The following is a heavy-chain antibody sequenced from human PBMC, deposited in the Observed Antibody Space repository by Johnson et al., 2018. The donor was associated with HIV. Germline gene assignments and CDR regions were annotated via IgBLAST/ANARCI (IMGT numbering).Heavy chain of an antibody. V-gene: IGHV3-66*02. Sequence: VQLVESGGGLVQPGGSLRLSCAASGFTVSSNYMSWVRQAPGKGLVWVSVIYSGGSTHYDDSVTGRITISRDNSKNTLYLQMNSLRAEDTAVYYCAREAPGYSSSWYGEDAFDVWGQGTMVTVSS. J-gene: IGHJ3*01. CDR1: GFTVSSNY. D-gene: IGHD6-13*01. CDR2: IYSGGST. CDR3: AREAPGYSSSWYGEDAFDV.